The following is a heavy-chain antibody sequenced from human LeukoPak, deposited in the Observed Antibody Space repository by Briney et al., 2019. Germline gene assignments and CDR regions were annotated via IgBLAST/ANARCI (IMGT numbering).Heavy chain of an antibody. CDR2: ISSSSSTI. Sequence: GGSLRLSCAASGFTFSSYSMNWVRQTPGKGLEWVSCISSSSSTIYYADSVKGRFTISRDNAKNSLYLQMNSLRAEDTAVYYCARANAVGATPFDYWGQGTLVTVSS. CDR1: GFTFSSYS. J-gene: IGHJ4*02. CDR3: ARANAVGATPFDY. V-gene: IGHV3-48*04. D-gene: IGHD1-26*01.